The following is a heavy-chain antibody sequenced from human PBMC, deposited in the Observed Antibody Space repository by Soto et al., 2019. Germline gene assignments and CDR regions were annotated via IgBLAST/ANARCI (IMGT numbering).Heavy chain of an antibody. D-gene: IGHD1-26*01. CDR3: AAGKSSGTYLYYYYYGMDV. Sequence: SVKVSCKASGFTFTSSAVQWVRQARGQRLDWIGWIVVGSGDTNYAQNFQERLTITRDMSTGTAYMELSSLRSEDTAVYFCAAGKSSGTYLYYYYYGMDVWGQGTTVTVSS. CDR2: IVVGSGDT. CDR1: GFTFTSSA. J-gene: IGHJ6*02. V-gene: IGHV1-58*01.